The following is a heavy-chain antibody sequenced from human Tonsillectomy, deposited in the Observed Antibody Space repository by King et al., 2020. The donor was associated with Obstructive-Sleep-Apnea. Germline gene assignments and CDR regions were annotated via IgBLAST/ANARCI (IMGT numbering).Heavy chain of an antibody. CDR1: GFTFSGYH. Sequence: EVQLVESGGGFVQPGGSVRLSCAASGFTFSGYHMNWVRQAPGKGLEWVSYISTSSSTIFYANAVKGLFTISRDNAKNSLYLQMNSLRDEDTALYYCATDKGSGWSGLVDYWGQGTRVTVSP. CDR2: ISTSSSTI. J-gene: IGHJ4*02. CDR3: ATDKGSGWSGLVDY. V-gene: IGHV3-48*02. D-gene: IGHD6-19*01.